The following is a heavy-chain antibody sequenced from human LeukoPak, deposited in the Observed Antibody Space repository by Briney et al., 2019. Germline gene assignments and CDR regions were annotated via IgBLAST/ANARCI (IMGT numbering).Heavy chain of an antibody. Sequence: SETLSLTCAVYGGSFSGYYWSWIRQPPGKGLEWIGEINHSGSTNYNPSLKSRVTISVDTSKNQFSLKLSSVTAADTAVYYCAREGGHYDSSGYVQHWGQGTLVTVSS. CDR3: AREGGHYDSSGYVQH. CDR2: INHSGST. V-gene: IGHV4-34*01. CDR1: GGSFSGYY. J-gene: IGHJ1*01. D-gene: IGHD3-22*01.